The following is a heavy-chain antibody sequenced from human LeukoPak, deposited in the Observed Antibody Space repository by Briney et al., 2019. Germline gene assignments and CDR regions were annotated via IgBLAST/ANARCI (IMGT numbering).Heavy chain of an antibody. CDR2: ISGSGGST. V-gene: IGHV3-23*01. J-gene: IGHJ3*02. CDR3: AKGLAAAGTSYWYTNDAFDI. CDR1: GFTFSSYA. D-gene: IGHD6-13*01. Sequence: GGSLRLSCAASGFTFSSYAMSWVRQAPGKGLEWVSAISGSGGSTYYADSVKGRFTISRDNSKNTLYLQMNSLRAEDTAVYYCAKGLAAAGTSYWYTNDAFDIWGQGTMVTVSS.